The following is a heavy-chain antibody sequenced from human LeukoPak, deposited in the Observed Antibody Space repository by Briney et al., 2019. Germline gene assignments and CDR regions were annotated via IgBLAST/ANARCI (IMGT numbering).Heavy chain of an antibody. Sequence: PGGSLRLSCAASGFTFSSYEMNWVRQAPGKGLEWVSYISSSGSTIYYADSVKGRFTISRDNAKNSLYLQMNSLSAEDTAVYYCAREDIVVVPAAPDYWGQGTLVTVSS. D-gene: IGHD2-2*01. V-gene: IGHV3-48*03. CDR2: ISSSGSTI. J-gene: IGHJ4*02. CDR1: GFTFSSYE. CDR3: AREDIVVVPAAPDY.